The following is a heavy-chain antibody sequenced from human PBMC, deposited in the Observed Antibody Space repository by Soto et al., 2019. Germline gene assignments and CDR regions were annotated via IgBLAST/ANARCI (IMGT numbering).Heavy chain of an antibody. J-gene: IGHJ5*02. CDR2: IYYSGST. D-gene: IGHD2-15*01. V-gene: IGHV4-31*03. CDR3: AAVVAVLGNWFDP. Sequence: SETLSLTCTVSGGSISSGGYYWSWIRQHPGKGLEWIGYIYYSGSTYYNPSLKSRVTISVDTSKNQFSLKLSSVTAADMAVYYCAAVVAVLGNWFDPWGQGTLVTVSS. CDR1: GGSISSGGYY.